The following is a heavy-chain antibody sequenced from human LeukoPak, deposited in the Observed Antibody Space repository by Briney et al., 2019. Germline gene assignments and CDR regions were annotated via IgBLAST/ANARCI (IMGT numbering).Heavy chain of an antibody. J-gene: IGHJ4*02. V-gene: IGHV4-61*05. D-gene: IGHD2-15*01. CDR3: ACFRATGALDY. Sequence: PSETLSLTCTVSGGSIGSRSYYWGWIRQPPGKGLEWIGYISNSGDTHYSPSLKSRITMSVDRSESQFSLELRSVTALDTAVYYCACFRATGALDYWGQGSLVTVSS. CDR2: ISNSGDT. CDR1: GGSIGSRSYY.